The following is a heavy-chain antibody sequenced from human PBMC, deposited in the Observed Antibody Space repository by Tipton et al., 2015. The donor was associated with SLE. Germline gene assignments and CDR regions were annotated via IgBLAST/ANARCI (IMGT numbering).Heavy chain of an antibody. J-gene: IGHJ4*02. CDR3: ARREVELAPLGFDY. CDR2: IYTSGST. CDR1: GASISSGSYY. V-gene: IGHV4-61*09. D-gene: IGHD1-1*01. Sequence: TLSLTCTVSGASISSGSYYWNWIRLPAGKGLEWIGHIYTSGSTSYNPSLKSRVTISIDTSQNHFSLRLSSVTAADAAVYYCARREVELAPLGFDYWGQGTLVTVSS.